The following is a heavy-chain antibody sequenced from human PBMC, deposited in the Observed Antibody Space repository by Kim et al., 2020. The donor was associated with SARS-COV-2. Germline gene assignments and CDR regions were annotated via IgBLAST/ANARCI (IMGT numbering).Heavy chain of an antibody. V-gene: IGHV1-69*04. J-gene: IGHJ3*02. CDR3: ARGGSDSSAGAFDI. Sequence: AQKFQGRVTITADKSTSTAYMELSSLRSEDTAVYYCARGGSDSSAGAFDIWGQGTMVTVSS. D-gene: IGHD3-22*01.